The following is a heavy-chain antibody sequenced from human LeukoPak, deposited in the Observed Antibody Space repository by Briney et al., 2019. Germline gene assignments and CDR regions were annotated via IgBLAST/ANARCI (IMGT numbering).Heavy chain of an antibody. V-gene: IGHV3-30*18. D-gene: IGHD3-10*01. CDR1: GSTFSSYG. CDR2: ISYDGSNK. Sequence: GGSLRLSCAASGSTFSSYGMHWVRQAPGKGLEWVAVISYDGSNKYYADSVKGRFTISRDNSKNTLYLQMNSLRAEDTAVYYCAKTYYYGSGSFDYWGQGTLVTVSS. CDR3: AKTYYYGSGSFDY. J-gene: IGHJ4*02.